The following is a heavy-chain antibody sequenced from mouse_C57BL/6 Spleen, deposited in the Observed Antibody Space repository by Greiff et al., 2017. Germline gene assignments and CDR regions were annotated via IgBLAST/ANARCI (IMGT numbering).Heavy chain of an antibody. Sequence: VQLQQSGAELVRPGASVKLSCTASGFNITDYYMHWVKQRPEQGLEWIGRIDPEDGDTEYAPKFKGKATMTADTSSNTAYLQLSSLTSEDTAVYYCTTNYGSSYWFAYWGQGTLVTVSA. D-gene: IGHD1-1*01. J-gene: IGHJ3*01. V-gene: IGHV14-1*01. CDR1: GFNITDYY. CDR2: IDPEDGDT. CDR3: TTNYGSSYWFAY.